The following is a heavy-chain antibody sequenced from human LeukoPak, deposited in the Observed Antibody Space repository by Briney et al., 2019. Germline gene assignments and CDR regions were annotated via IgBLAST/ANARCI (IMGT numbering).Heavy chain of an antibody. V-gene: IGHV1-69*05. CDR2: IIPIFGTA. CDR1: GGTFSSYA. CDR3: ARMSIAVAGTGIFDY. J-gene: IGHJ4*02. D-gene: IGHD6-19*01. Sequence: ASVKVSCKASGGTFSSYAISWVRQAPGQGLEWMGRIIPIFGTANYAQKFQGRVTITTDESTSTAYVELSSLRSEDTAVHYCARMSIAVAGTGIFDYWGQGTLVTVSS.